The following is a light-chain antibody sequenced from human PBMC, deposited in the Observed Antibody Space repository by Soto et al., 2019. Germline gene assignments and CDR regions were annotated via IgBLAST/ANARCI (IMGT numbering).Light chain of an antibody. V-gene: IGKV3-15*01. CDR3: HPYYNWLPYT. J-gene: IGKJ2*01. CDR1: QSVSTN. CDR2: GAS. Sequence: EIVMTQSPATLSVFPGERATLSCRASQSVSTNLAWYQQKPGQAPRLLIYGASAWATGIPASFSGSGYGTDFTLAISSLQAEDFLLYYCHPYYNWLPYTFGQGTKLEIE.